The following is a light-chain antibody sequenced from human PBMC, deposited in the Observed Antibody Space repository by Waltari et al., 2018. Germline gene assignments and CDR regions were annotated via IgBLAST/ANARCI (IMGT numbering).Light chain of an antibody. Sequence: QSALTQPASVSGSPGQSITISCTGTTSTFGSYALVSWYQQHPDQAPKLMVYEGTKRPPGISTRFSGAKSGNTASLTISRLQAEDEADYYCCSYAGNTVWVFGGGTKLTVL. CDR3: CSYAGNTVWV. CDR2: EGT. J-gene: IGLJ3*02. CDR1: TSTFGSYAL. V-gene: IGLV2-23*01.